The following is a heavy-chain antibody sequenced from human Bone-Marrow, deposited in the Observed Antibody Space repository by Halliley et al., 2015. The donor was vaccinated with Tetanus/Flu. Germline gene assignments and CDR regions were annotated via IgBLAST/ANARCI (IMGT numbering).Heavy chain of an antibody. V-gene: IGHV3-11*05. Sequence: GLGWVSYISSSSSYTNYADSVKGRFTISRDNAKNSLYLQMNSLRAEDTAVYYCARDLQSWFDPWGQGTLVTVSS. CDR3: ARDLQSWFDP. CDR2: ISSSSSYT. D-gene: IGHD4-4*01. J-gene: IGHJ5*02.